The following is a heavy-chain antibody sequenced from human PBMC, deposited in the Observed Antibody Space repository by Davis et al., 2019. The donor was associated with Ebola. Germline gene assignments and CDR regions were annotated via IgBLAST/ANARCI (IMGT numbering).Heavy chain of an antibody. D-gene: IGHD2-2*01. V-gene: IGHV3-21*01. CDR1: GFAFSGYS. J-gene: IGHJ4*02. CDR2: ISSSGKYI. CDR3: ARGFTSGWHVSY. Sequence: GGSLRLSCSASGFAFSGYSMTWVRQAPGKGLEWVSSISSSGKYIYTADPVRGRFTIARDNAKKSLSLQMDSLTVEDSGTYYCARGFTSGWHVSYWGQGTLVTVSS.